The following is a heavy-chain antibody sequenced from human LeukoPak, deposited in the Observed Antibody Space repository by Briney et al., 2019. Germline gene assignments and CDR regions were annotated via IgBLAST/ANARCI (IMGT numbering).Heavy chain of an antibody. CDR1: GLTFSPFW. Sequence: PGGSLRLSCTASGLTFSPFWMNWVRQAPGKGLEWVAAINGAGDDTFHVDSVKGRFIISRDNAENSLYLQMNSLRVEDTAVYYCARDFAQSKFDYWGQGILVIVSS. CDR3: ARDFAQSKFDY. J-gene: IGHJ4*02. D-gene: IGHD4-11*01. CDR2: INGAGDDT. V-gene: IGHV3-7*03.